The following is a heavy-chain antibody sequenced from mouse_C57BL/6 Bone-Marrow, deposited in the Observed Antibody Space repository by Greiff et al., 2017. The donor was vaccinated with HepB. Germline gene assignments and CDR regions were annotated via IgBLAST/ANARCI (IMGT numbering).Heavy chain of an antibody. Sequence: VQLQQPGAELVKPGASVKLSCKASGYTFTSYWMHWVKQRPGRGLEWIGRIDPNSGGTKYNEKFKSKATLTVDKPSSTAYMQLSRLTSEDSAVYCCARLWGSSSAWFAYWGQGTLVTVSA. CDR3: ARLWGSSSAWFAY. D-gene: IGHD1-1*01. V-gene: IGHV1-72*01. CDR2: IDPNSGGT. CDR1: GYTFTSYW. J-gene: IGHJ3*01.